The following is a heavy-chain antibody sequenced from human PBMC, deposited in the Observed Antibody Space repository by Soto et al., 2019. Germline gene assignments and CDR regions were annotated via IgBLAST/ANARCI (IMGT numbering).Heavy chain of an antibody. V-gene: IGHV3-21*01. D-gene: IGHD3-22*01. CDR3: ARDPLYYYDSSGYYPGGLDY. CDR1: GFTFSSYS. Sequence: GSLRLSCAASGFTFSSYSMNWVRQAPGKGLEWVSSISSSSSYIYYADSVKGRFTISRDNAKNSLYLQMNSLRAEDTAVYYCARDPLYYYDSSGYYPGGLDYWGQGTLVTVSS. J-gene: IGHJ4*02. CDR2: ISSSSSYI.